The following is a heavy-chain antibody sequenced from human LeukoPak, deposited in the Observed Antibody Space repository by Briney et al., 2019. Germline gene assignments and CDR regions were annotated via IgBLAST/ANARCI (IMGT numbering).Heavy chain of an antibody. J-gene: IGHJ4*02. CDR3: ARDGSGYAEKSADYFDY. Sequence: ASVTVSCKASGYTFTSYYMHWVRQAPGQGLEWMGIINPGGGGTNYAQKLQGRVTMTRDTSTSTVYMELSSLRSEDTAVYYCARDGSGYAEKSADYFDYWGQGTLVTVSS. D-gene: IGHD5-12*01. CDR2: INPGGGGT. V-gene: IGHV1-46*04. CDR1: GYTFTSYY.